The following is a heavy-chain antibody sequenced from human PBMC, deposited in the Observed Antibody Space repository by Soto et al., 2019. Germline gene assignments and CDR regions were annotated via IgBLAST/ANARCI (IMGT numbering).Heavy chain of an antibody. CDR2: IDPSDSQT. Sequence: GESLKISCKGSGYSFAGYWITWVRQKPGKGLEWMGRIDPSDSQTYYSPSFRGHVTISATKSITTVFLQWSSLRASDTATYYCARQIYDSVTGPNFQYYFDSWGQGTPVTVSS. CDR3: ARQIYDSVTGPNFQYYFDS. V-gene: IGHV5-10-1*01. D-gene: IGHD5-12*01. CDR1: GYSFAGYW. J-gene: IGHJ4*02.